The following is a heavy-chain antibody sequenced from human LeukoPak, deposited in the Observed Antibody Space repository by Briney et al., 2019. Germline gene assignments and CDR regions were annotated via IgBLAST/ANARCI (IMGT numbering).Heavy chain of an antibody. Sequence: KPGGSLRLSCVASGFTFSDYYMSWIRQAPGKGREWGSYIRSSGTTIHYADSVKGRFTISRDNAKNSLYLQMTSLRAEDTAVYYCARDRGAVTDVFDYWGQGTLVTVSS. CDR1: GFTFSDYY. J-gene: IGHJ4*02. D-gene: IGHD6-19*01. CDR2: IRSSGTTI. CDR3: ARDRGAVTDVFDY. V-gene: IGHV3-11*04.